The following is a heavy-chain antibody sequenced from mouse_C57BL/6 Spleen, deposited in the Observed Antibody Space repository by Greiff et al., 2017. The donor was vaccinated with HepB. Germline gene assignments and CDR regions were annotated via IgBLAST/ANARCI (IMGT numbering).Heavy chain of an antibody. CDR3: ARPGFWDSWYFDV. V-gene: IGHV5-17*01. D-gene: IGHD4-1*01. CDR2: ISSGSSTI. J-gene: IGHJ1*03. Sequence: VQLKESGGGLVKPGGSLKLSCAASGFTFSDYGMHWVRQAPEKGLEWVAYISSGSSTIYYADTVKGRFTISRDNAKNTLFLQMTSLRSEDTAMYYCARPGFWDSWYFDVWGTGTTVTVSS. CDR1: GFTFSDYG.